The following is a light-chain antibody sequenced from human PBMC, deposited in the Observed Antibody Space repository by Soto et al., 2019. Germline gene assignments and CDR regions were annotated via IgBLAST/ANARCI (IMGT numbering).Light chain of an antibody. CDR1: SSDVGRYNT. Sequence: QSALTQPASVSGSPGQTITISCPGTSSDVGRYNTVSWYQHHPGKAPKLIIYEVTHRPAGISDRFSASKSGNTASLTISGLQAEDEADYYCNSLRVNHLYVFGSGTKVTVL. CDR3: NSLRVNHLYV. J-gene: IGLJ1*01. CDR2: EVT. V-gene: IGLV2-14*01.